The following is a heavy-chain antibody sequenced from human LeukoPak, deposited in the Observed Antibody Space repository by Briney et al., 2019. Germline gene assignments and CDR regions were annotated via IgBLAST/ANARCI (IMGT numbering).Heavy chain of an antibody. CDR1: GGSISTYF. CDR2: MYYSGST. Sequence: SETLSLTCTVSGGSISTYFWTWIRQPPGKPLEWIGYMYYSGSTNYNPSLKSRVTISVDTSKNQFSLRLSSVTAADTAVYYCARVTGYMTEDYFDYWGQGTLITVSS. D-gene: IGHD6-13*01. CDR3: ARVTGYMTEDYFDY. V-gene: IGHV4-59*01. J-gene: IGHJ4*02.